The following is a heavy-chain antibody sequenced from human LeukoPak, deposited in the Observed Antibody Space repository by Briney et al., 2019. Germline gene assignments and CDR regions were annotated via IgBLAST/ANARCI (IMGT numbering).Heavy chain of an antibody. CDR3: ARYSYGLLAFDY. Sequence: SETLSLTCAVSGGSISSSNWWSWIRQPPGKGLEWIGEIYHSGSTNYNPSLKSRVTISVDKSKNQFSLKLSSVTAADTAVYYCARYSYGLLAFDYWGQGTLVTVSS. CDR2: IYHSGST. CDR1: GGSISSSNW. D-gene: IGHD5-18*01. V-gene: IGHV4-4*02. J-gene: IGHJ4*02.